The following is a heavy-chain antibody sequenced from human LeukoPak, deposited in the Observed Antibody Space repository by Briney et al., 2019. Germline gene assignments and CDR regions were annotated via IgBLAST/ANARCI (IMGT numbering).Heavy chain of an antibody. J-gene: IGHJ4*02. V-gene: IGHV4-38-2*01. D-gene: IGHD3-10*01. Sequence: SETLSLTCGVSGYSISRGYYWAWIRQPPGKGLEWIGTIYHTGSTYYTPSLGSRVTISVDTSKNEFFLNLNSVTAADTAVYYCARAGWIITSGIDYWGQGALVTVSS. CDR2: IYHTGST. CDR1: GYSISRGYY. CDR3: ARAGWIITSGIDY.